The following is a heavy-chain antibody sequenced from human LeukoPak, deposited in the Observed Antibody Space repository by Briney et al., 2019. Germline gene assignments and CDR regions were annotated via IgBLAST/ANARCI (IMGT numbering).Heavy chain of an antibody. CDR3: ARGLPGSGWYVSDY. J-gene: IGHJ4*02. CDR2: IIPILGIA. CDR1: GGTFSSYA. V-gene: IGHV1-69*04. D-gene: IGHD6-19*01. Sequence: GASVKVSCKASGGTFSSYAISWVRQAPGQGLEWMGRIIPILGIANYAQKFQGRVTITADKSTSTAYMELSSLRSEDTAVYYCARGLPGSGWYVSDYWGQGTLVTVSS.